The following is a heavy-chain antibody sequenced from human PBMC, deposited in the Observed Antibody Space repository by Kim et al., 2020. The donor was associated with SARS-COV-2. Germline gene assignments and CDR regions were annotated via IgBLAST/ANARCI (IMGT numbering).Heavy chain of an antibody. CDR3: ARDSDGHSTNWPNAFDT. CDR2: IYRNGNT. V-gene: IGHV4-4*07. D-gene: IGHD2-8*01. CDR1: GGSIGSDY. Sequence: SETLSLTCTVSGGSIGSDYWSWIRQPAGKGLEWIGRIYRNGNTNDNPTLKSRVIMSVDTSKNQFFLKLRSVTAADAAVYYCARDSDGHSTNWPNAFDTWGQGTLVTVSS. J-gene: IGHJ3*02.